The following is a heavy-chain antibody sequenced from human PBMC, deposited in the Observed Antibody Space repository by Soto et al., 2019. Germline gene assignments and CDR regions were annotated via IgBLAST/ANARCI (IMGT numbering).Heavy chain of an antibody. CDR3: AKDNLAAHRSNWDVTRRSRNFDV. Sequence: QVQLVESGGGVVQPGRSLRLSCAASGFTFSTYDMHWVRQAPGGGLAWVALISYDGSNKYSADSVKGRFTLSRDNSKNTLYLQMASLRVEDTAVYYCAKDNLAAHRSNWDVTRRSRNFDVWGRGTLVTVAS. V-gene: IGHV3-30*18. J-gene: IGHJ2*01. D-gene: IGHD1-1*01. CDR2: ISYDGSNK. CDR1: GFTFSTYD.